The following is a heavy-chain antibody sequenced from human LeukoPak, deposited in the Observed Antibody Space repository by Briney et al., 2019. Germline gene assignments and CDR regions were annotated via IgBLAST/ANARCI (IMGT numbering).Heavy chain of an antibody. CDR3: TKVMFAFDI. CDR2: VSGSGGTT. D-gene: IGHD3-10*02. Sequence: GGSLRLSCAASGFTFSSYAMGWVRQAPGKGLEWVSAVSGSGGTTHYADSVKGRFTISRDNSKNTIYLQMNSLRAEDTAVYFCTKVMFAFDIWGQGTMVTVSS. V-gene: IGHV3-23*01. CDR1: GFTFSSYA. J-gene: IGHJ3*02.